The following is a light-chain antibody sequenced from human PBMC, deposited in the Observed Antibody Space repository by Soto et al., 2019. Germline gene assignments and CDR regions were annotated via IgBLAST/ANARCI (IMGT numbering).Light chain of an antibody. J-gene: IGKJ5*01. CDR1: QYISTN. CDR3: QQYNHWSSIT. V-gene: IGKV3-15*01. Sequence: EIAMTQSPATLSVSLGERATLSCRASQYISTNLAWYQQRPGQAPSLLIYGASTSATGVPARFSGSGSGTDFLLSISGLQSEDSEVYYCQQYNHWSSITFGQGTRLEIK. CDR2: GAS.